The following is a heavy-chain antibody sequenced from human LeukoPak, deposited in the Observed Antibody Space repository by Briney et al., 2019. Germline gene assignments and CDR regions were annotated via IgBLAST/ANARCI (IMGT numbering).Heavy chain of an antibody. CDR3: AAQYYDFWSGMYYFDY. CDR1: GLTFSSYW. V-gene: IGHV3-7*01. Sequence: GGCLRLSCAACGLTFSSYWMSWVRQAPGKGLEWVANIKQDGSEKYYVDSVKGRFTISRDNAKNSLYLQMNSLRAEEKAVYYCAAQYYDFWSGMYYFDYWGLGTLVTVSS. D-gene: IGHD3-3*01. J-gene: IGHJ4*02. CDR2: IKQDGSEK.